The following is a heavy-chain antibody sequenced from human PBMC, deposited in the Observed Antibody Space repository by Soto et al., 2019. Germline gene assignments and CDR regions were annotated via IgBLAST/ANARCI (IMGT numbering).Heavy chain of an antibody. V-gene: IGHV3-30-3*01. Sequence: QVQLVESGGGVVQPGRSLRLSCAASGFTFSGYAMHWVRQAPGKGLEWVAVISYDGNNKYYEDSVKGRFTISRDNSKNTLYLQMNSLRAEDTAVYCCARVISRGWQPPGDYWGQGTLVTVSS. D-gene: IGHD6-19*01. CDR3: ARVISRGWQPPGDY. CDR2: ISYDGNNK. J-gene: IGHJ4*02. CDR1: GFTFSGYA.